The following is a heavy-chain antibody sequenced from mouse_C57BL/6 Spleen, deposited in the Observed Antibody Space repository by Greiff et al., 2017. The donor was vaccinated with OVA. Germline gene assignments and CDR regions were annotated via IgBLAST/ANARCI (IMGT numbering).Heavy chain of an antibody. CDR1: GFTFRDYG. J-gene: IGHJ2*01. CDR3: ARGSNYFDY. CDR2: ISSGSSTI. Sequence: EVKLVESGGGLVKPGGSLKLSCAASGFTFRDYGMHWVRQAPVKGLEWVAYISSGSSTIYYAATVKGRFTISRDNAKNTLFLQMTSLRSEDTAMYYCARGSNYFDYWGQGTTLTVSS. D-gene: IGHD5-1*01. V-gene: IGHV5-17*01.